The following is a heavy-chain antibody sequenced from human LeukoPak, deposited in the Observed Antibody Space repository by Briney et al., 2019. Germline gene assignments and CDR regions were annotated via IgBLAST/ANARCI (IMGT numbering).Heavy chain of an antibody. D-gene: IGHD2-15*01. CDR1: GYTFIDNY. Sequence: GASVKVSCKASGYTFIDNYIHWVRQAPGQGLEWMGWLNPNSGATRYAQKFQGRVTVTRDTSISTAYVEVSSLRSDDTAVYYCARASYCGGGCYYYFDYWGQGTLVTVSS. V-gene: IGHV1-2*02. CDR3: ARASYCGGGCYYYFDY. J-gene: IGHJ4*02. CDR2: LNPNSGAT.